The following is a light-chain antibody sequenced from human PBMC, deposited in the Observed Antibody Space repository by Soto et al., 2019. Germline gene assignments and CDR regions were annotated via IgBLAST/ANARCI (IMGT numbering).Light chain of an antibody. CDR2: KAS. J-gene: IGKJ1*01. CDR1: ESIDSW. CDR3: QQYNSYRA. V-gene: IGKV1-5*03. Sequence: DIQMTQSPSTLSASVGDRVTITCRASESIDSWLAWHQQKPGRAPKLLISKASSLESGVPSRLSGSGFGTEFTLTISSLQPDDFATYYCQQYNSYRAFGQGTKVDIK.